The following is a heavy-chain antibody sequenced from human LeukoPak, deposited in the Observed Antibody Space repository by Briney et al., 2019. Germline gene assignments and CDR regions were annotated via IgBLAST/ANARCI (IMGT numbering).Heavy chain of an antibody. Sequence: SGPTLVRPTQTLTLTCTFSGFSLSSNGVGVAWIRRPPGKALEWLALISWDDYKRSNPFLRSRLSITKDTSKNQVVLTMTNMDPVDTGTYYCAHSGYNSGFYFDFWGQGTLVTVSS. J-gene: IGHJ4*02. CDR2: ISWDDYK. D-gene: IGHD6-19*01. CDR3: AHSGYNSGFYFDF. CDR1: GFSLSSNGVG. V-gene: IGHV2-5*02.